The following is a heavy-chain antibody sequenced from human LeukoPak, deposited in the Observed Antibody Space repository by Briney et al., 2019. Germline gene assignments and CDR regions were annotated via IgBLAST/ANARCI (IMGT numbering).Heavy chain of an antibody. Sequence: GGSLRLSCAASGFTFSKYKMHWVRQAPGKGLVWVSRINSDGSSTTYADSVKGRFTISRDNAKNTLFLQMESLRPEDTAVYYCARAFGYSPFDYWGQGTLLTVSA. CDR1: GFTFSKYK. D-gene: IGHD5-18*01. J-gene: IGHJ4*02. CDR2: INSDGSST. CDR3: ARAFGYSPFDY. V-gene: IGHV3-74*01.